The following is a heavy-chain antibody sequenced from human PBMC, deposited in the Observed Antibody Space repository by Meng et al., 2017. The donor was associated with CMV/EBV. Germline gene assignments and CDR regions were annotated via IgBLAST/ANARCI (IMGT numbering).Heavy chain of an antibody. J-gene: IGHJ4*02. Sequence: SETLSLTCAVYGGSFSGYYWSWIRQPPGKGLEWIGEINHSGSTNYNPSLKSRVTISVDTSKNQFSLKLSSVTAADTAVYYCARTRYSNPFDYWAREPWSPSPQ. D-gene: IGHD6-13*01. CDR1: GGSFSGYY. V-gene: IGHV4-34*01. CDR2: INHSGST. CDR3: ARTRYSNPFDY.